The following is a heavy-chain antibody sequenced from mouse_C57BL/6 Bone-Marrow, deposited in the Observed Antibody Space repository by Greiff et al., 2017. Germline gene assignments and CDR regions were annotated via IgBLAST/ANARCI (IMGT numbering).Heavy chain of an antibody. CDR2: ISNLAYSI. J-gene: IGHJ4*01. CDR1: GFTFSDYG. Sequence: EVKLVESGGGLVQPGGSLKLSCAASGFTFSDYGMAWVRQAPRKGPEWVAFISNLAYSIYYAATVTGRFTISSGNAKNTLYLEMSSLRSEDTAMYYCARYDYDGYAMDYWGQGTSVTVSS. D-gene: IGHD2-4*01. V-gene: IGHV5-15*01. CDR3: ARYDYDGYAMDY.